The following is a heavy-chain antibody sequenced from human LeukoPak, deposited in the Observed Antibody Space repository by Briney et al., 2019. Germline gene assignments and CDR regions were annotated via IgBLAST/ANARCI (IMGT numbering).Heavy chain of an antibody. CDR2: ISSSSSTI. J-gene: IGHJ4*02. V-gene: IGHV3-48*01. D-gene: IGHD6-19*01. CDR1: GFTFSSYS. CDR3: ARGFTVAGASVGY. Sequence: PGGSLRLSCAASGFTFSSYSMYWVRQAPGKGLGWVSYISSSSSTIYYADSVKGRFTISRDNSKNTLYLQMNSLRAEDTAVYYCARGFTVAGASVGYWGQGTLVTVSS.